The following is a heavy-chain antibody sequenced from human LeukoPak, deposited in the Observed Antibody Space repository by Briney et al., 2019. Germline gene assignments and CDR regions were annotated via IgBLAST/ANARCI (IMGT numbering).Heavy chain of an antibody. D-gene: IGHD3-22*01. CDR3: ARANYYDSSGYSRGAFDI. J-gene: IGHJ3*02. V-gene: IGHV1-69*13. CDR1: GGTFSSYA. CDR2: IIPIFGTA. Sequence: GASVKVSCKASGGTFSSYAISWVRQAPGQGLEWMGGIIPIFGTANYAQKFQGRVTITADESTSTAYMELSSLRSEDTAVYYCARANYYDSSGYSRGAFDIWGQGTMVSVSS.